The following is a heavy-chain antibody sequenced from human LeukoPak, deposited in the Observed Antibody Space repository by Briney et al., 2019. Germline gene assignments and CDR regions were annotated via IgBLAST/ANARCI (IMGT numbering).Heavy chain of an antibody. Sequence: PSETLSLTCAVYGGSFSGYYWSWIRQPPGKGLEWIGEINHSGSTNYNPSLKSRVTISVDTSKNQFSLRLSSVTAADTAVYYCAREGTYCSRTSCYDSFLDYWGQGTLATVSS. CDR1: GGSFSGYY. CDR3: AREGTYCSRTSCYDSFLDY. V-gene: IGHV4-34*01. D-gene: IGHD2-2*01. J-gene: IGHJ4*02. CDR2: INHSGST.